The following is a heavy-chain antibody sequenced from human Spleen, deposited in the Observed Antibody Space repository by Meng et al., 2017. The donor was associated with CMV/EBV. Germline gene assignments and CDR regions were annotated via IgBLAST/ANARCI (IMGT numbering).Heavy chain of an antibody. CDR3: ARDPFGVTVTEFDY. V-gene: IGHV3-9*01. Sequence: SLKISCAASGFTFDDYAMQWVRQAPGKGLEWVSGISWNSREIDYADSVKGRFTISRDNAKNSLFLQMNSLRAEDTAVDYCARDPFGVTVTEFDYWGQGTLVTVSS. CDR2: ISWNSREI. D-gene: IGHD2-8*01. CDR1: GFTFDDYA. J-gene: IGHJ4*02.